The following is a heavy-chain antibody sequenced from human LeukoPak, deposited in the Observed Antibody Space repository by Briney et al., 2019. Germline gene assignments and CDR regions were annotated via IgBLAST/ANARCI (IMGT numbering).Heavy chain of an antibody. J-gene: IGHJ5*02. D-gene: IGHD4-17*01. CDR3: ARTTVSGYWFDP. CDR1: GFTVSSNY. V-gene: IGHV3-53*04. Sequence: GGSLRLSCAASGFTVSSNYMSWVRQAPGKGLEWVSVIYSGGSTYYADSVKGRSTISRHNSKNTLYLQMNSLRAEDTAVYYCARTTVSGYWFDPWGQGTLVTVSS. CDR2: IYSGGST.